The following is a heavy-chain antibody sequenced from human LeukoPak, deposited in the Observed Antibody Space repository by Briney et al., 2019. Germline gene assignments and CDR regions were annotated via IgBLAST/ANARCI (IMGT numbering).Heavy chain of an antibody. CDR2: IVVGSGDT. D-gene: IGHD3-22*01. Sequence: SVKVSCKASGFAFISSAMQWVRQARGQRLEWIGWIVVGSGDTNYAQKFQERVTITRDMSTSTAYMELSSLRSEDTAVCYCVADPYYDRSGPPRWFDPWGQGTLVTVSS. J-gene: IGHJ5*02. V-gene: IGHV1-58*02. CDR1: GFAFISSA. CDR3: VADPYYDRSGPPRWFDP.